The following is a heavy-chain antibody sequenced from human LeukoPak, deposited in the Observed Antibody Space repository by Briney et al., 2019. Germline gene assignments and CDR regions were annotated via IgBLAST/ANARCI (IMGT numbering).Heavy chain of an antibody. D-gene: IGHD4-17*01. Sequence: ASVKVSCKASGYTFTSYAMHWVRQAPGQRLEWMGWISAGNGNTKNSQKFQGRVTITRDTSASTAYMELSSLRSEDTAVYYCARDLRDFDYWGQGTLVTVSS. V-gene: IGHV1-3*01. CDR3: ARDLRDFDY. CDR2: ISAGNGNT. J-gene: IGHJ4*02. CDR1: GYTFTSYA.